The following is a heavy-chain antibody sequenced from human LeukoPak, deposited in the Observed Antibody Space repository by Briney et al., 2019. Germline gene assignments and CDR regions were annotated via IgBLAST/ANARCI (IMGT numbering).Heavy chain of an antibody. Sequence: ASVKVSCKASGYAFTGFYMHWVRQAPGQGLEWMGWINPNSGGTNYAQKFQGRVTMTRDTSISTAYMELSRLRPDDTAVYYCATCSGGSCYSNFDYWGQGTLVTVSS. J-gene: IGHJ4*02. CDR2: INPNSGGT. CDR1: GYAFTGFY. V-gene: IGHV1-2*02. D-gene: IGHD2-15*01. CDR3: ATCSGGSCYSNFDY.